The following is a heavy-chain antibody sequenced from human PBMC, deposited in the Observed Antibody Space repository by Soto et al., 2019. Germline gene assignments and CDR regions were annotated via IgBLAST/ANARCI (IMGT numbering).Heavy chain of an antibody. V-gene: IGHV3-30*03. Sequence: TGGSLRLSCAASGFTFSSYGMHWVRQAPGKGLEWVAVISYDGSNKYYAGSVKGRFTISRDNSKNTLYLQMNSLRAEDTAVYYCAILIVGATRGMDVWGQGTTVTVSS. CDR1: GFTFSSYG. D-gene: IGHD1-26*01. CDR3: AILIVGATRGMDV. J-gene: IGHJ6*02. CDR2: ISYDGSNK.